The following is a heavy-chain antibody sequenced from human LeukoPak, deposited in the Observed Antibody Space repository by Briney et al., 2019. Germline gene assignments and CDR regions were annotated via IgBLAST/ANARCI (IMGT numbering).Heavy chain of an antibody. D-gene: IGHD3-22*01. CDR1: GYTFTSYY. CDR2: INPSGGST. Sequence: WASVKVSCKASGYTFTSYYMHWVRQAPGQGLEWMGIINPSGGSTSYVQKFQSRVTMTRDTSTSTVYMELSSLRSEDTAVYYCARDRGDSSGYYPPPFDYWGQGTLVTVSS. CDR3: ARDRGDSSGYYPPPFDY. V-gene: IGHV1-46*01. J-gene: IGHJ4*02.